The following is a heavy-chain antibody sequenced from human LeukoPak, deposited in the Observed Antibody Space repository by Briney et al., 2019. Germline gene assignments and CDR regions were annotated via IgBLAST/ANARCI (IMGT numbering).Heavy chain of an antibody. Sequence: GGSLRLSCAASGFTFSSYAMSWVRQAPGKGLEWVSSISGSDPSTKYADPVRGRLTISRDNSKSMMDLQMNSLRAEDTAVYYCAKDAPYSSSWSYFDYWGQGTLVTVSS. CDR1: GFTFSSYA. D-gene: IGHD6-13*01. CDR2: ISGSDPST. CDR3: AKDAPYSSSWSYFDY. J-gene: IGHJ4*02. V-gene: IGHV3-23*01.